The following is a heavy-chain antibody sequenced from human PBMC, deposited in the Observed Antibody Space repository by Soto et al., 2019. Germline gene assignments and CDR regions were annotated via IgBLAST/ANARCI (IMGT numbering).Heavy chain of an antibody. V-gene: IGHV4-4*07. CDR2: IYTSGST. D-gene: IGHD2-15*01. J-gene: IGHJ4*02. CDR1: GGSISSYY. CDR3: ARDESVVVAATQ. Sequence: QVQLQESGPGLVKPSETPSLTCTVPGGSISSYYWSWIRQPAGKGLEWIGRIYTSGSTNYNPSLKSRVIMSVDTSKNQFSLKLSSVTAADTAVYYCARDESVVVAATQWGQGTLVTVSS.